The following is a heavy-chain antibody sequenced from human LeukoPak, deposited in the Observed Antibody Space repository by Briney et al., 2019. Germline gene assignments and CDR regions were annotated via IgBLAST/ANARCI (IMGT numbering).Heavy chain of an antibody. CDR2: ISSSSSYI. D-gene: IGHD2-2*02. J-gene: IGHJ6*02. Sequence: PGGSLSLSCAASGFTFSSYSMNWVRQAPGKGLEWVSSISSSSSYIYYADSVKGRFTISRDNAKNSLYLQMNSLRAEDTAVYYCARDQNEGYCSSTSRYNDYGMDVWGQGTTVTVSS. CDR1: GFTFSSYS. CDR3: ARDQNEGYCSSTSRYNDYGMDV. V-gene: IGHV3-21*01.